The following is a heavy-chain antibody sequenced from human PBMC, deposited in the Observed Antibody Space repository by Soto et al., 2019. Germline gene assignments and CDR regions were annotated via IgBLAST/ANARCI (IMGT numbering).Heavy chain of an antibody. J-gene: IGHJ3*02. CDR1: GYIFTNYG. Sequence: ASVKVSCKASGYIFTNYGITWVRQAPGQGLEWMGWINAGNGNTKYSQKFQGRVTITRDTSASTAYMELSSLRSEDTAVYYCARDRRSVDQWLGAFDIWGQGTMVTVSS. CDR3: ARDRRSVDQWLGAFDI. V-gene: IGHV1-3*01. D-gene: IGHD6-19*01. CDR2: INAGNGNT.